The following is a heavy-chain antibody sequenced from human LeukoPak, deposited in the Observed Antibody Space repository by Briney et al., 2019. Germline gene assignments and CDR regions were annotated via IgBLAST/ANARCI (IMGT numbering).Heavy chain of an antibody. V-gene: IGHV3-21*01. Sequence: GGSLRLSCAASGFTFSSYSMNWVRQPPGKGPEWVSSISSGSSFIYYADSVRGRFTTSRDNAKNSLYLQMNSLRAEDTAVYYCVRGPATDPFDYWGQGTLVTVSS. CDR1: GFTFSSYS. J-gene: IGHJ4*02. D-gene: IGHD5-12*01. CDR3: VRGPATDPFDY. CDR2: ISSGSSFI.